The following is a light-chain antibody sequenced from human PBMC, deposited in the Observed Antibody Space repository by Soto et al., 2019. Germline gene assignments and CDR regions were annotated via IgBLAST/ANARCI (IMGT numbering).Light chain of an antibody. J-gene: IGKJ1*01. CDR1: QRVSTW. V-gene: IGKV1-5*01. CDR3: QQYKSYWT. Sequence: DIQITQSPSTLSASVGDGVTITCRASQRVSTWLAWYQQKPGKAPKLLISDASSLETGVPSRFSGSGSGTEFTLTINSLQPDDFATYYCQQYKSYWTFGQGTKVDIK. CDR2: DAS.